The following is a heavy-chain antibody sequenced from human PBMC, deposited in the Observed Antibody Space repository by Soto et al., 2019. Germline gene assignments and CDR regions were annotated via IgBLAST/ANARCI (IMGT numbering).Heavy chain of an antibody. Sequence: SETLSLTCAVYVGSFSGYYWSWIRQAPGKGLEWIGEINHSGSTNYNPSLKSRVTISVDTSKNQFSLKLSSVTAADTAVYYCARETYGDYVGYFDPWGQGILVT. J-gene: IGHJ4*02. V-gene: IGHV4-34*01. CDR3: ARETYGDYVGYFDP. CDR2: INHSGST. CDR1: VGSFSGYY. D-gene: IGHD4-17*01.